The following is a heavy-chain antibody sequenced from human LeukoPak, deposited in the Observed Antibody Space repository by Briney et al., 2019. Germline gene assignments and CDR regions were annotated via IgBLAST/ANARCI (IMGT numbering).Heavy chain of an antibody. D-gene: IGHD6-13*01. CDR3: ARERGDLGDIAAAGTLDY. J-gene: IGHJ4*02. CDR1: GYTFTSYG. CDR2: ISAYNGNT. Sequence: ASVKVSCRASGYTFTSYGISWVRQAPGQGLEWMGWISAYNGNTNYAQKLQGRVTMTADTSTSTAYMELRSLRSDDTAVYYCARERGDLGDIAAAGTLDYWGQGTLVTVSS. V-gene: IGHV1-18*01.